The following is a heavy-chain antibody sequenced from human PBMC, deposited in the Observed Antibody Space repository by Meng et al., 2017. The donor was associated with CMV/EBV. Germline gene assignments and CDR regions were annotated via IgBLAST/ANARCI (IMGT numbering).Heavy chain of an antibody. CDR3: ARLGGSDAFDI. CDR2: IGTAGYT. V-gene: IGHV3-13*01. D-gene: IGHD3-16*01. Sequence: LSLTCAASGFTFSSYDMHWVRQATGKGLEWVSAIGTAGYTYYPGSVKGRFTISRENAKNSLYLQMNRLRAGDTAVYYCARLGGSDAFDIWGQGTMVTVSS. J-gene: IGHJ3*02. CDR1: GFTFSSYD.